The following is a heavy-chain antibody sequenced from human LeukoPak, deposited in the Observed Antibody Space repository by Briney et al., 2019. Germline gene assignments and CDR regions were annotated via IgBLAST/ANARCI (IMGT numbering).Heavy chain of an antibody. CDR2: MNPNSGNT. D-gene: IGHD3-10*01. V-gene: IGHV1-8*03. Sequence: ASVKVSCKASGYTFISYDINWVRQVTGQGLEWMGWMNPNSGNTGYAQKFQGRVTITRNTSISTAYMELSSLRSEDTAVYYCARGQRQWFGAPRGWFDPWGQGTLVTVSS. CDR1: GYTFISYD. J-gene: IGHJ5*02. CDR3: ARGQRQWFGAPRGWFDP.